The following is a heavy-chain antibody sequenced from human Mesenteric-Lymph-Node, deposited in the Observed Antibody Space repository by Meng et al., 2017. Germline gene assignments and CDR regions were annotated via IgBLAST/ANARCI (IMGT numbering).Heavy chain of an antibody. Sequence: ASVKVSCKASGYSFSDYYVHWVRLAPGQGLEWMGRITPSNGIANYAQKFRARVTMTRDTSITTAYMELSSLRTDDTALYYCARVPVNWANYPFDIWGQGTLVTVSS. V-gene: IGHV1-2*06. CDR1: GYSFSDYY. CDR2: ITPSNGIA. D-gene: IGHD4/OR15-4a*01. J-gene: IGHJ3*02. CDR3: ARVPVNWANYPFDI.